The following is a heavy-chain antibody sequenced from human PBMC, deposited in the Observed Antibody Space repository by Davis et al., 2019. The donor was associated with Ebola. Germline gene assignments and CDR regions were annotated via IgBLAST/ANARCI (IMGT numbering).Heavy chain of an antibody. Sequence: GESLKISCKGSGYSFSSYWIGWVRQMPGKGLEWMGIIYPGDSDTRYSPSFQGQVTISADKSISTAYLQWSSLKASDTAMYYCARQSPLTGSRPNAFDIWGQGTMVTVSS. J-gene: IGHJ3*02. CDR2: IYPGDSDT. CDR3: ARQSPLTGSRPNAFDI. D-gene: IGHD1-20*01. V-gene: IGHV5-51*01. CDR1: GYSFSSYW.